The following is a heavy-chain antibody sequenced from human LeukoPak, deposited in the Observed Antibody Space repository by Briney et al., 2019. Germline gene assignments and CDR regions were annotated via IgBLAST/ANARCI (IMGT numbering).Heavy chain of an antibody. CDR3: ARGMLSIAARPNY. CDR2: ISYDGSNK. Sequence: GGSLRLSCAASGFTFSSCAMHWVRQAPGKGLEWVAVISYDGSNKYYVDSVKGRFTISRDNSKNTLYLQMNSLRAEDTAVYYCARGMLSIAARPNYWGQGTLVTVSS. CDR1: GFTFSSCA. D-gene: IGHD6-6*01. V-gene: IGHV3-30-3*01. J-gene: IGHJ4*02.